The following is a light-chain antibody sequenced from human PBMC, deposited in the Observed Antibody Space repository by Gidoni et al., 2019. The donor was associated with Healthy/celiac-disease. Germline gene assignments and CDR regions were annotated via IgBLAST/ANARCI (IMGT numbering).Light chain of an antibody. CDR3: QVWDSSSDHRRV. CDR2: DDS. CDR1: NLGSKS. Sequence: SYVLTQPPSVSVAPGQTARITCGGTNLGSKSVHWYQQKPGQAPVLVVYDDSDRPSGIPERFSGSNSGNTATLTISRVEAGDEADYYCQVWDSSSDHRRVFGGGTKLTVL. J-gene: IGLJ3*02. V-gene: IGLV3-21*02.